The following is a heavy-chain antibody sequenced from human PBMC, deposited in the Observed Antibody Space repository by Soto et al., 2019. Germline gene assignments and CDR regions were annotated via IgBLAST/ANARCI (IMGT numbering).Heavy chain of an antibody. CDR2: IKQDGSEK. CDR1: EFTFSNHG. D-gene: IGHD2-15*01. J-gene: IGHJ4*02. V-gene: IGHV3-7*01. CDR3: ARESSRGSSDY. Sequence: PVGPLRLSCAASEFTFSNHGRSWIRQATGKGLEWVANIKQDGSEKYYADSVKGRFAISRDNAKNSLYLQMNSLRDEDTAVYYCARESSRGSSDYWGQGTLVTVSS.